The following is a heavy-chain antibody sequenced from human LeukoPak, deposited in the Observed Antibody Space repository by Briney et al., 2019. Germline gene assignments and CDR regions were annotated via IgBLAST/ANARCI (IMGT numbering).Heavy chain of an antibody. CDR3: ARDAPLYCSSTSCYTFDY. CDR2: IIPFLGIA. D-gene: IGHD2-2*02. J-gene: IGHJ4*02. V-gene: IGHV1-69*04. CDR1: GGTFSSYT. Sequence: SVNVSCKASGGTFSSYTINWVRQAPGQGLDGMGMIIPFLGIANYAQKFQGRVTITADKSTSTAYMELSSLRSEDTAVYYCARDAPLYCSSTSCYTFDYWGQGTLVTVSS.